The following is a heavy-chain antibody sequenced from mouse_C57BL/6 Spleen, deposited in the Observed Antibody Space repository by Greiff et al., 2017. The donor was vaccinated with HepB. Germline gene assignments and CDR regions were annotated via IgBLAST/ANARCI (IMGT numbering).Heavy chain of an antibody. CDR3: TTVPSYYAMDY. CDR1: GFSFNTYA. Sequence: EVQLQESGGGLVQPKGSLKLSCVASGFSFNTYAMNWVRQAPGKGLEWVARIRSKSNNYATYYADSVKDRFTISRDDLESMLYLQMNNLKTEDTAMYYCTTVPSYYAMDYWGQRTSVTVSS. J-gene: IGHJ4*01. CDR2: IRSKSNNYAT. V-gene: IGHV10-1*01. D-gene: IGHD1-1*01.